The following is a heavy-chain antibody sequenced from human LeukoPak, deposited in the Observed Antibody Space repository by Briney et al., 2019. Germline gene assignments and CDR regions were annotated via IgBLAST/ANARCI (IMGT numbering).Heavy chain of an antibody. CDR2: MSYDGSEI. J-gene: IGHJ4*02. D-gene: IGHD6-13*01. Sequence: GRSLRLSCAASGFTFSNYGMHWVRQAPGKGLEWVAVMSYDGSEIYYADSVKGRFTISRDDSKNTAYLQMNSLKTEDTAVYYCTRPGYEGYWGQGTLVTVSS. V-gene: IGHV3-30*03. CDR3: TRPGYEGY. CDR1: GFTFSNYG.